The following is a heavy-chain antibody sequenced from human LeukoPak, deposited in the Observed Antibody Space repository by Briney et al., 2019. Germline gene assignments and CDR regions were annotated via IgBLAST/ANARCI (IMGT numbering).Heavy chain of an antibody. CDR1: GGSISGYY. Sequence: SETLSLACSVSGGSISGYYWSWIRQPPGKGLEWIGYIYYSGSTNYNPSLKSRVTISVDTSKNQFSLKLSSVTAAGTAVYYCARGVRYYDSSGYNFDYWGQGTLVTVSS. CDR2: IYYSGST. D-gene: IGHD3-22*01. V-gene: IGHV4-59*08. CDR3: ARGVRYYDSSGYNFDY. J-gene: IGHJ4*02.